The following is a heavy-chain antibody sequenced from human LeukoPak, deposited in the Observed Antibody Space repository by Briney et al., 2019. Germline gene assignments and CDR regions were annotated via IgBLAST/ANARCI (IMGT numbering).Heavy chain of an antibody. D-gene: IGHD6-19*01. J-gene: IGHJ4*02. CDR1: GFTFSSYW. CDR2: IKQDGSER. V-gene: IGHV3-7*01. Sequence: GGSLRLSCAASGFTFSSYWMTWVRQAPGKGLEWVATIKQDGSERYNVDSVKGRFSISRDNARSSLYLQMNSLRAEDTAVYYCAREYSSDWPTRFDYWGQGTLVTVSS. CDR3: AREYSSDWPTRFDY.